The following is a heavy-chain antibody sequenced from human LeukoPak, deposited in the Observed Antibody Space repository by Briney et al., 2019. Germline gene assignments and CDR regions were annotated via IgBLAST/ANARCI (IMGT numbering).Heavy chain of an antibody. V-gene: IGHV4-34*01. J-gene: IGHJ4*02. CDR2: INHSGST. CDR3: ASGGPITMVRGVRSDY. CDR1: GGSFSGYY. Sequence: SETLSLTCAVYGGSFSGYYWSWIRQPPGKGLEWIGEINHSGSTNYNPSLKSRVTISVDTSKNQFSLKLSSVTAADTAVYYCASGGPITMVRGVRSDYWGQGTLVTVSS. D-gene: IGHD3-10*01.